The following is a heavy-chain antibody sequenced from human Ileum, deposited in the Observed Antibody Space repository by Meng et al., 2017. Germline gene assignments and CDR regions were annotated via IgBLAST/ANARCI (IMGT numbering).Heavy chain of an antibody. CDR2: IWSNGRNT. CDR1: GFTFSSYA. J-gene: IGHJ4*02. D-gene: IGHD1-26*01. V-gene: IGHV3-23*01. Sequence: GESLKISCAASGFTFSSYAMNWVRQAPGKGLEWVSAIWSNGRNTYYADSVKGRFTVSRDNSKNTLYLQMNSLRAEDTAVYYCANPYSGSQITDYWGQGTLVTVSS. CDR3: ANPYSGSQITDY.